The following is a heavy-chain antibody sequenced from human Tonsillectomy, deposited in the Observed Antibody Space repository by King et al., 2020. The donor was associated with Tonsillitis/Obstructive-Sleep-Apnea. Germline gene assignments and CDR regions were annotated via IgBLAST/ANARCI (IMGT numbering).Heavy chain of an antibody. J-gene: IGHJ6*03. D-gene: IGHD3-9*01. CDR1: GGSISRSNW. CDR3: ATMTGAHMDV. V-gene: IGHV4-4*02. CDR2: IYNIGST. Sequence: QLQESGPGLGKPSGTLYLTCAVSGGSISRSNWWSWVRQTPGKGLEWIGEIYNIGSTNYNTSLKSRGTISVDKSKNQFSLKLSAVTAADTAVYYCATMTGAHMDVWGKGTTVTVSS.